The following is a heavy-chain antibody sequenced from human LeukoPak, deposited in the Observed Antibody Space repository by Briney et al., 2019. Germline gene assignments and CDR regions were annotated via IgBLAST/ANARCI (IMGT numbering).Heavy chain of an antibody. Sequence: SGPALVKPTQTLTLTCTFSGFSLSTSGMCVSWIRQPPGKALEWLARIDWDDDKYYSTSLKTRLTISKDTSKNQVVLTMTNMDPVDTATYYCARMTTVTMTTDHWGQGTLVTVSS. CDR2: IDWDDDK. D-gene: IGHD4-17*01. V-gene: IGHV2-70*11. CDR1: GFSLSTSGMC. J-gene: IGHJ5*02. CDR3: ARMTTVTMTTDH.